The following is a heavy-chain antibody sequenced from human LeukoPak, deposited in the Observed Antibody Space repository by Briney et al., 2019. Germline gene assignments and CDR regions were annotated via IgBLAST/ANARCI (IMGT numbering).Heavy chain of an antibody. CDR2: ISWNSGSI. CDR1: GFTFDDYA. Sequence: PGGSLRLSCAASGFTFDDYAMHWVRQAPGKGLEWVSGISWNSGSIGYADSVKGRFTISRDNAKNSLYLQMNSLRAEDTALYYCAKDIVSSGDGAFDIWGQGTMVTVSS. CDR3: AKDIVSSGDGAFDI. J-gene: IGHJ3*02. D-gene: IGHD5/OR15-5a*01. V-gene: IGHV3-9*01.